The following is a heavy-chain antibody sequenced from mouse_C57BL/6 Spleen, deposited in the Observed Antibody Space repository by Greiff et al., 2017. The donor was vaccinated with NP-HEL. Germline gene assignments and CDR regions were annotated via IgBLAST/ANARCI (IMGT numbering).Heavy chain of an antibody. D-gene: IGHD1-1*01. CDR2: IYPGDGDT. J-gene: IGHJ2*01. Sequence: VQLQQSGAELVKPGASVKISCKASGYAFSSYWMNWVKQRPGKGLEWIGQIYPGDGDTNYNGKFKGKATLTADKSSSTAYMQLSSLTSEDSAVYFWARCYGSSYWFDYWGQGTTLTVSS. CDR1: GYAFSSYW. CDR3: ARCYGSSYWFDY. V-gene: IGHV1-80*01.